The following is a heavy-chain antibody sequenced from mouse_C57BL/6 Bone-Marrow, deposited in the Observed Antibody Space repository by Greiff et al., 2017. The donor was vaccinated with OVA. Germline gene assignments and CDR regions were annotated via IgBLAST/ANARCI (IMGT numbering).Heavy chain of an antibody. D-gene: IGHD1-1*01. CDR2: INPNNGGT. V-gene: IGHV1-26*01. J-gene: IGHJ1*03. CDR1: GYTFTDYY. CDR3: ARSSSFGDWYFDV. Sequence: EVQLQQSGPELVKPGASVKISCKASGYTFTDYYMNWVKQSHGKSLEWIGDINPNNGGTSYNQKFKGKATLTVDKSSSTAYMELRSLTSEDSAVYYCARSSSFGDWYFDVWGKGTTLTVSS.